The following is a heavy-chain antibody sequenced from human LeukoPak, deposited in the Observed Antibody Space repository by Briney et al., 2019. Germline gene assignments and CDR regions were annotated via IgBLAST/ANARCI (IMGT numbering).Heavy chain of an antibody. CDR2: IDTAGNT. CDR3: TLSYGRGFNYYYGMDV. V-gene: IGHV3-13*01. CDR1: GFTFSSYD. Sequence: GSLRLSCAASGFTFSSYDMHWVRKATGKGLEWVSAIDTAGNTYYPASVKGRFTISRENAKDSLYLQMNSLRAGDTAVYYCTLSYGRGFNYYYGMDVWGQGTTVTVSS. J-gene: IGHJ6*02. D-gene: IGHD5-18*01.